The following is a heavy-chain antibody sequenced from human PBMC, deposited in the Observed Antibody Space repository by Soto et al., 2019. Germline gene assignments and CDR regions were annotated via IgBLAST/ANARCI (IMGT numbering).Heavy chain of an antibody. D-gene: IGHD6-13*01. J-gene: IGHJ5*02. CDR1: GGSISSGDYY. CDR2: IYYSGST. V-gene: IGHV4-30-4*01. CDR3: AREGAAAGTVFWFDP. Sequence: SETLSLTCTVSGGSISSGDYYWSWIRQPPGKGLEWIGYIYYSGSTYYNPSLKSRVTISVDTSKNQFSLKLSSVTAADTAVYYCAREGAAAGTVFWFDPWGQGTLVTVS.